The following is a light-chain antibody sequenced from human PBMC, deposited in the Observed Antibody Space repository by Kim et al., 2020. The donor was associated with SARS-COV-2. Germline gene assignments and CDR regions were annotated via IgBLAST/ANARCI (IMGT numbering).Light chain of an antibody. CDR3: LQDYNYPRS. J-gene: IGKJ2*03. CDR2: AAS. Sequence: SASVGDSVPIPCRASQGIRNDLGWYQQKPGKAPKLLIYAASSLQSGVPSRFSGSGSGTDFTLTISSLQPEDFATYYCLQDYNYPRSFGQGTKLEI. CDR1: QGIRND. V-gene: IGKV1-6*01.